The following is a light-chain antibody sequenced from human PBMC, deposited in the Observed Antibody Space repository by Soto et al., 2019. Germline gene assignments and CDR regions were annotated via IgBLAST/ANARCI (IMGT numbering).Light chain of an antibody. Sequence: DIQMTQSPSSLSASVGDRVTITCRASQTISSWLAWYQQKPGKAPKLLIYKASTLKSGVPSRFSVSGSGTEFTLTISGLQPDDFATYYCQQSYTNPKTFGQGTKVDIK. CDR2: KAS. CDR1: QTISSW. CDR3: QQSYTNPKT. V-gene: IGKV1-5*03. J-gene: IGKJ1*01.